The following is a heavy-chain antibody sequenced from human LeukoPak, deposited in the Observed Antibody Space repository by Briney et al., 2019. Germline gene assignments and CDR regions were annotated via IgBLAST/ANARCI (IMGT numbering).Heavy chain of an antibody. J-gene: IGHJ6*03. CDR1: GYTFTSYD. Sequence: ASVKVSCKASGYTFTSYDINWVRQATGQGLEWMGWMNPNSGNTGYAQKFQGRVTITRNTSISTAYMELSSLRSEDTAVYYCARVSDETRGYYYYYMDVWGKGTTVTVSS. D-gene: IGHD3-10*01. CDR3: ARVSDETRGYYYYYMDV. V-gene: IGHV1-8*03. CDR2: MNPNSGNT.